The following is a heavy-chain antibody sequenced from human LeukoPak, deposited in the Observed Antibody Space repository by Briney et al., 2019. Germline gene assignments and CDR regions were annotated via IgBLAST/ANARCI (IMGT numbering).Heavy chain of an antibody. J-gene: IGHJ4*02. Sequence: GGSLRLSCSVSGFTFSRYAMHWVRQAPGKGLEYASAISSNGVDTYYVDSVKGRFIISRDNSKNTLYLQLSSLRIEDTAVYYCVKGGSEGGDCWGQGTLVTVSS. V-gene: IGHV3-64D*09. CDR2: ISSNGVDT. CDR3: VKGGSEGGDC. CDR1: GFTFSRYA. D-gene: IGHD6-25*01.